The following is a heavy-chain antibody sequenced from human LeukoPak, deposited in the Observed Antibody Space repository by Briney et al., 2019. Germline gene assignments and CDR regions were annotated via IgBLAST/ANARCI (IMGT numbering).Heavy chain of an antibody. V-gene: IGHV1-2*02. CDR2: INPNSGGT. J-gene: IGHJ4*02. CDR1: GYTFTDYY. Sequence: ASVTVSCKASGYTFTDYYMHWVRQAPGQGVEWMGWINPNSGGTNYAQKFQGRVTMTRDTSISTAYMELCRLRSDDTAVYYCARDRSYDFWSGYYPGDRISHFDYWGQGTLVTVSS. CDR3: ARDRSYDFWSGYYPGDRISHFDY. D-gene: IGHD3-3*01.